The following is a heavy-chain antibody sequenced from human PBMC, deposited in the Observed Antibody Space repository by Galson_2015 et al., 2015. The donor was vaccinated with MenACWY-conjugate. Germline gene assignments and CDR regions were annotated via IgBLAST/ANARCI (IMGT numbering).Heavy chain of an antibody. CDR1: GFSFSAYA. Sequence: SLRLSCAASGFSFSAYAMTWVRQGPGKGLEWVSTISGSGRTYYADSVKGRFTISRDNAKNTLYLQMNSLRAEDTAVYYCARLGGNYRTPSHFDYWGQGTLVTVSS. V-gene: IGHV3-23*01. J-gene: IGHJ4*02. D-gene: IGHD1-26*01. CDR3: ARLGGNYRTPSHFDY. CDR2: ISGSGRT.